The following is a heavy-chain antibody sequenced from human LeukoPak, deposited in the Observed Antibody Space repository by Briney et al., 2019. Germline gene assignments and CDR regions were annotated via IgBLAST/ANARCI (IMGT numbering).Heavy chain of an antibody. J-gene: IGHJ4*02. V-gene: IGHV3-23*01. CDR3: AKEFGSSGYYYSGYFDY. Sequence: GGSLRLSCGASGFTFSSYAMSWVRQSPGKGLEWVSAISGRGGSTYYADSVKGRFTISRDNYKNTLYLQMNSLRAEDTAVYYCAKEFGSSGYYYSGYFDYWGQGTLVTVSS. CDR1: GFTFSSYA. CDR2: ISGRGGST. D-gene: IGHD3-22*01.